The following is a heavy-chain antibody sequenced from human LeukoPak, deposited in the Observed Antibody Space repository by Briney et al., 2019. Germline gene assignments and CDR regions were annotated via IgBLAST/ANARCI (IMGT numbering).Heavy chain of an antibody. CDR1: GGTFSSSA. V-gene: IGHV1-69*05. Sequence: GSSVKVSCKASGGTFSSSAISWVRQAPGQGLEWMGGLIPIFGTAKYAQKLQDRVTVTTDESTNTAYLELGSLRFEDTAVYYCAVGPVGYFFYYMDVWGNGTTVTVSS. CDR2: LIPIFGTA. J-gene: IGHJ6*03. CDR3: AVGPVGYFFYYMDV. D-gene: IGHD1-26*01.